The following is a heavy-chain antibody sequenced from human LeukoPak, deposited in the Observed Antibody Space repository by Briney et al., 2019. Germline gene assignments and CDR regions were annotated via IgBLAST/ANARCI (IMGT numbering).Heavy chain of an antibody. Sequence: GGSLRLSYAASGFTFSLYWMTWVRQAPGKGLEWVADINPDGSQKYSVDSLKGRLTISRDNAKNSLFLQMNRLRAEDTAVYYCVRQMIRFWFDPWGQGTLVTVSS. CDR1: GFTFSLYW. D-gene: IGHD3-16*01. V-gene: IGHV3-7*01. CDR3: VRQMIRFWFDP. J-gene: IGHJ5*02. CDR2: INPDGSQK.